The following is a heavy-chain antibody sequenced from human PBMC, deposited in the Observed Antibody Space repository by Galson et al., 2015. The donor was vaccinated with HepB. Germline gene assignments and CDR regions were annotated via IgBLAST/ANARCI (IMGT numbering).Heavy chain of an antibody. Sequence: SLRLSCAASGFTFSGYAMSWVRQAPGKGLEWVSSISGRGDNTYYADSVKGRFTISRDNSRSTLYLQMNSLRAEDTAVYFCTRDRPVTPRWFDCWGQGTLVTVSS. J-gene: IGHJ4*02. D-gene: IGHD4-17*01. CDR2: ISGRGDNT. CDR1: GFTFSGYA. CDR3: TRDRPVTPRWFDC. V-gene: IGHV3-23*01.